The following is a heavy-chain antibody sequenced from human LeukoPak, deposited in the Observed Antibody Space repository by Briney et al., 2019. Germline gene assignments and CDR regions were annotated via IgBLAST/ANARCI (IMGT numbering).Heavy chain of an antibody. Sequence: SETLSLTCAVYGGSFSGYYWSWIRQPPGKGLEWIGEINHSGSTNYNPSLMSRVTISVDTSKNQFSLKLSSVAAADTAVYYCARNLAGHFGGFYFDDWGQGTLVTVSS. CDR3: ARNLAGHFGGFYFDD. J-gene: IGHJ4*02. V-gene: IGHV4-34*01. D-gene: IGHD2-21*01. CDR2: INHSGST. CDR1: GGSFSGYY.